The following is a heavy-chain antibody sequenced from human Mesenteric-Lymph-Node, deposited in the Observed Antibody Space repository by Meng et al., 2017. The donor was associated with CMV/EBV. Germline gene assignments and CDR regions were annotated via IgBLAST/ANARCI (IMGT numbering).Heavy chain of an antibody. J-gene: IGHJ4*02. V-gene: IGHV3-15*01. CDR1: GFTFGSHG. CDR3: ATNLKRQGY. Sequence: SCAASGFTFGSHGMHWVRQAPGKGLEWVGRIKSKADGGTTDYATPVKGRFTISRDDSKNTLYLQLNSLKTEDTAVYYCATNLKRQGYWGQGTLVTVSS. CDR2: IKSKADGGTT.